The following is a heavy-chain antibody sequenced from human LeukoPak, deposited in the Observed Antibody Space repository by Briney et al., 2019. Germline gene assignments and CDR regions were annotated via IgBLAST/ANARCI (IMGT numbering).Heavy chain of an antibody. Sequence: SETLSLTCAVYGGSFSGYYWTWIRQPPGKGLEWIGEINHSGSTNYNPSLKSRVTISVDTSKNQFSLKLSSVTAADTAVYYCARARDSSGWYGHWFDPWGQGTLVTVSS. CDR2: INHSGST. CDR3: ARARDSSGWYGHWFDP. CDR1: GGSFSGYY. J-gene: IGHJ5*02. V-gene: IGHV4-34*01. D-gene: IGHD6-19*01.